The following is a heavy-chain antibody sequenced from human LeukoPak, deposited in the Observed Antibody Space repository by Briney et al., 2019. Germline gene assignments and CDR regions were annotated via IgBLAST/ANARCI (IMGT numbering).Heavy chain of an antibody. Sequence: SETLSLTCAVYGGSFSGYYWSWIRQPPGKGLEWIGEINHSGSTNYNPSLKSRVTISVDTSKNQFSLKLSSVTAADTAVYYCARRLYYYGSGMDWFDPWGQGTLVTVSS. D-gene: IGHD3-10*01. V-gene: IGHV4-34*01. J-gene: IGHJ5*02. CDR2: INHSGST. CDR3: ARRLYYYGSGMDWFDP. CDR1: GGSFSGYY.